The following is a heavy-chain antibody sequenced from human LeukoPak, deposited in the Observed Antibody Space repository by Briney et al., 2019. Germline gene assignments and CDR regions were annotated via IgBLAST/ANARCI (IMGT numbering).Heavy chain of an antibody. V-gene: IGHV3-11*05. CDR3: ARGRYINGWYYFDY. CDR2: ITSSSSYT. J-gene: IGHJ4*02. D-gene: IGHD6-19*01. CDR1: AFTFSDYS. Sequence: GGSLRLSCAASAFTFSDYSMSWIRQAPGKGLEWVSYITSSSSYTNYADSVKGRFTISRDNAKNSLYLQMNSLRAEDTPVYYCARGRYINGWYYFDYWGQGTLVTVSS.